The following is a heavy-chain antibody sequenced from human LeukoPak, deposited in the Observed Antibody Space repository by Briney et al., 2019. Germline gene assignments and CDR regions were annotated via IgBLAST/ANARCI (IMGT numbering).Heavy chain of an antibody. D-gene: IGHD3-10*01. CDR3: ARVLTPLWFGDPRSYYFDY. V-gene: IGHV6-1*01. Sequence: PSQTLSLTCAISGDSVSSNSAAWNWIRQSPSRGLEWLGRTYYRSKWYNDYAVSVKSRITINPDTSKNQFSLQLNSVTPEDTAVYYCARVLTPLWFGDPRSYYFDYWGQGTLVTVSS. CDR2: TYYRSKWYN. J-gene: IGHJ4*02. CDR1: GDSVSSNSAA.